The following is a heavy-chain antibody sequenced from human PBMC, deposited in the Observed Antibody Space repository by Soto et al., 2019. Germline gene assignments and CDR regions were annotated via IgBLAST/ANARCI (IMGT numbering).Heavy chain of an antibody. Sequence: GGSLRLSCAASGFTFNSYAMNWVRQAPGKGLAWVSAIGTDGNTYYANSVKGRFTISRDNSRTTLYLQMNSLRVEDTALYYCVRKYPGTRTFDYWGQGTLVTVSS. J-gene: IGHJ4*01. V-gene: IGHV3-23*01. CDR1: GFTFNSYA. CDR3: VRKYPGTRTFDY. CDR2: IGTDGNT. D-gene: IGHD2-2*01.